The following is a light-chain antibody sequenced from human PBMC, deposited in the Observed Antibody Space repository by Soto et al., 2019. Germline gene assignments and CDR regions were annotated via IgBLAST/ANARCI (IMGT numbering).Light chain of an antibody. J-gene: IGKJ2*03. V-gene: IGKV1-39*01. CDR1: ENIRSY. Sequence: IEMTQSPSSLSASIGDRVTITCRASENIRSYLTWYQQRPGKAPKVLIFAASSLESGVPSRFSGNGSGKDFTLTIDSLRPEDFGTYYCQHAYTTPDMYSFGQGTKLEFK. CDR3: QHAYTTPDMYS. CDR2: AAS.